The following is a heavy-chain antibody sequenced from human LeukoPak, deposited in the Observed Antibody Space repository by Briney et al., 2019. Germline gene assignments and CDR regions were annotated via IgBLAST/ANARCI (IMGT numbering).Heavy chain of an antibody. CDR1: GFTFSSYV. J-gene: IGHJ6*03. D-gene: IGHD5-18*01. V-gene: IGHV3-23*01. CDR2: ISVSAGST. Sequence: PGGSLRLSCAVSGFTFSSYVMSWVRQAPGKGRECVSAISVSAGSTYYADSVKGRFTISRDNSKNTLYLQMNSLRDEDTAVYYCAKFDGGQLWSPSYYYYMDVWGKGTTVTVSS. CDR3: AKFDGGQLWSPSYYYYMDV.